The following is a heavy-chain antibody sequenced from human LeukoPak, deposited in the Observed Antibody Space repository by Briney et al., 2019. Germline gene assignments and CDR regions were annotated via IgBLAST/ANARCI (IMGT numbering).Heavy chain of an antibody. V-gene: IGHV4-38-2*02. D-gene: IGHD4-17*01. Sequence: PSETLSLTCTVSGYSISSGYYWGWIRQPPGKGLEWIGSIYHSGSTYYNPSLKSRVTISVDTSKNQFSLKLSSVTAADTAVYYCARTNYGELDYWGQGTLVTVSS. CDR3: ARTNYGELDY. CDR2: IYHSGST. J-gene: IGHJ4*02. CDR1: GYSISSGYY.